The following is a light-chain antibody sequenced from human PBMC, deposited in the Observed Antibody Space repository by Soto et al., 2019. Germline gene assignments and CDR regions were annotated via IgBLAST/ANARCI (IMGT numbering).Light chain of an antibody. CDR1: QSISSW. V-gene: IGKV1-5*03. CDR3: QQYEAYPLT. CDR2: KAS. Sequence: DIQLTQSPSTLSASVGDRATITCRASQSISSWLAWYQQKPGKAPKLLVYKASSLESGVPSRFRGSGSGTEFTLTIRTLQPDDFAPYYCQQYEAYPLTFGGGTKVEI. J-gene: IGKJ4*01.